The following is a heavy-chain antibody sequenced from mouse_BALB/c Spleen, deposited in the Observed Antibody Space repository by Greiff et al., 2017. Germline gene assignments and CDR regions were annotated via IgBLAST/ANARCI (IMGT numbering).Heavy chain of an antibody. CDR2: ISSGSSTI. D-gene: IGHD1-1*01. V-gene: IGHV5-17*02. CDR3: ARFGYYGSRPYAMDY. J-gene: IGHJ4*01. CDR1: GFTFSSFG. Sequence: EVKLMESGGGLVQPGGSRKLSCAASGFTFSSFGMHWVRQAPEKGLEWVAYISSGSSTIYYADTVKGRFTISRDNPKNTLFLQMTSLRSEDTAMYYCARFGYYGSRPYAMDYWGQGTSVTVSS.